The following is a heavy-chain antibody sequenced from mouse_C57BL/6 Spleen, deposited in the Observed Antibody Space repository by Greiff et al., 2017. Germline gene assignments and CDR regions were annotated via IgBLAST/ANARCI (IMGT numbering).Heavy chain of an antibody. CDR1: GYTFTDYE. J-gene: IGHJ2*01. Sequence: VKLMESGAELVRPGASVTLSCKASGYTFTDYEMHWVKQTPVHGLEWIGAIDPETGGTAYNQKFKGKAILTADKSSSTAYMELRSLTSEDSAVYYCTRWTTVVVPDYWGQGTTLTVSS. CDR2: IDPETGGT. V-gene: IGHV1-15*01. D-gene: IGHD1-1*01. CDR3: TRWTTVVVPDY.